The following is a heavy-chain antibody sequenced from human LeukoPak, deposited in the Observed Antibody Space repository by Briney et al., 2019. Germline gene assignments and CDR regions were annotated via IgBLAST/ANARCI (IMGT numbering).Heavy chain of an antibody. D-gene: IGHD3-10*01. CDR3: ARGPLWFGELPIAYYYYYMDV. V-gene: IGHV4-38-2*02. Sequence: XXXTXXVSGYSXSSGYYWGWIRPPPGKGLEWIGSIYHSGSTYYNPSLKSRVTISVDTSKNQFSLKLSSVTAADTAVYYCARGPLWFGELPIAYYYYYMDVWGKGTTVTVSS. CDR2: IYHSGST. J-gene: IGHJ6*03. CDR1: GYSXSSGYY.